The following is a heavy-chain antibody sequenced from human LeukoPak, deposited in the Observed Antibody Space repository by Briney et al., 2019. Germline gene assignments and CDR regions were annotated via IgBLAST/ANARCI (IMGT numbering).Heavy chain of an antibody. CDR1: GYTFTSYA. Sequence: ASVEVSCKASGYTFTSYAMHWVRQAPGQRLEWMGWINAGNGNTKYSQRFQGRVTITRDTSASTAYMELSSLRSEDTAVYYCARDGGSYPNDAFDIWGQGTMVTVSS. CDR3: ARDGGSYPNDAFDI. J-gene: IGHJ3*02. V-gene: IGHV1-3*01. CDR2: INAGNGNT. D-gene: IGHD1-26*01.